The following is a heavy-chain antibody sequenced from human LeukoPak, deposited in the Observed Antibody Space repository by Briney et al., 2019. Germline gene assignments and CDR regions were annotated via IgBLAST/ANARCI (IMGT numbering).Heavy chain of an antibody. Sequence: ASVKVSCKASGYTFTGYYMHWVRQATGQGLEWMGWMNPNSGNTGYAQKFQGRVTMTRNTSISTAYMELSSLRSEDTAVYYCASHSGWNYYYYYGMDVWGQGTTVTVSS. D-gene: IGHD6-19*01. J-gene: IGHJ6*02. CDR2: MNPNSGNT. V-gene: IGHV1-8*02. CDR1: GYTFTGYY. CDR3: ASHSGWNYYYYYGMDV.